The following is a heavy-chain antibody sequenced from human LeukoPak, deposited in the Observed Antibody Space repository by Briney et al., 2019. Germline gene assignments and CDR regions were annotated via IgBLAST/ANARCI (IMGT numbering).Heavy chain of an antibody. J-gene: IGHJ5*02. D-gene: IGHD2-15*01. CDR3: ARQEYCSGTSCYTWFDP. CDR1: GYSINNYW. CDR2: IYPADSDI. Sequence: GESLKISCKGSGYSINNYWIAWVRQMPGKGLEWMGIIYPADSDIRYSPSFQGQVTISADKSISTAYLQWNSLKASDTAMYYCARQEYCSGTSCYTWFDPWGQGTLVTVSS. V-gene: IGHV5-51*01.